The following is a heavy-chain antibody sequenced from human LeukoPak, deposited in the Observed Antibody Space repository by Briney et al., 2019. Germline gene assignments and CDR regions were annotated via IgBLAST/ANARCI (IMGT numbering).Heavy chain of an antibody. D-gene: IGHD4-17*01. J-gene: IGHJ5*02. V-gene: IGHV3-48*01. CDR1: GFTFSSYS. Sequence: PGGSLRLSCAASGFTFSSYSMNWVRQAPGKGLEWVSYISSSSSTIYYADSVKGRFTIPRDNAKNSLYLQMNSLRAEDTAVYYCARDWSTTVTTRNWFDPWGQGTLVTVSS. CDR3: ARDWSTTVTTRNWFDP. CDR2: ISSSSSTI.